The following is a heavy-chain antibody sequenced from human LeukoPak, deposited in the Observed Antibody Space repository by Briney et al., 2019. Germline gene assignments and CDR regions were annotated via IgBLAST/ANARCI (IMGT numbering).Heavy chain of an antibody. V-gene: IGHV4-4*02. CDR1: GGSISSSNW. CDR2: IYHSGST. CDR3: ARRGIVVVVAASHFDY. D-gene: IGHD2-15*01. J-gene: IGHJ4*02. Sequence: PSGTLSLTCAVSGGSISSSNWWSWVRQTPGKGLEWIGEIYHSGSTNYNPSLKSRVTISVDKSKNQFSLKLSSVTAADTAVYYCARRGIVVVVAASHFDYWGQGTLVTVSS.